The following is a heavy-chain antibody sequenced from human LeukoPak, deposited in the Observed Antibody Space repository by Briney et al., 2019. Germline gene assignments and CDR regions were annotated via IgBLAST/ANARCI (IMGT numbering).Heavy chain of an antibody. Sequence: GRSLRLSCAASGFTFDDYAMHWVRQAPGKGLEWVSGTSWNSGSIGYADSVKGRFTISRDNAKNSLYLQMNSLRAEDTALYYCAKDYGDYGGVDYWGQGTLVTVSS. CDR1: GFTFDDYA. CDR3: AKDYGDYGGVDY. CDR2: TSWNSGSI. V-gene: IGHV3-9*01. J-gene: IGHJ4*02. D-gene: IGHD4-17*01.